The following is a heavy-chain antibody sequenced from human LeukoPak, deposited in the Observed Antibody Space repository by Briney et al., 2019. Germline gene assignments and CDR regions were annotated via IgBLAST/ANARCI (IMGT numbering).Heavy chain of an antibody. CDR3: ARLDGMWLERGYFDY. V-gene: IGHV4-39*01. D-gene: IGHD1-1*01. J-gene: IGHJ4*02. CDR1: GGSISSSSYY. Sequence: PSETLSLTCTASGGSISSSSYYWGWIRQPPGKGLEWIGSIYYSGSTYYNPSLKSRVTISVDTSKNQFSLKLSSVTAADTAVYYCARLDGMWLERGYFDYWGQGTLVTVSS. CDR2: IYYSGST.